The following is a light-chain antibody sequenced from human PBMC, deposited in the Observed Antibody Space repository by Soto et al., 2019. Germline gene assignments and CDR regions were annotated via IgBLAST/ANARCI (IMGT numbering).Light chain of an antibody. CDR2: DAS. CDR1: QSVSSY. CDR3: QQRSNWPLT. Sequence: IVLTQSPATQSLSPGERATLSCRASQSVSSYLAWYQQKPGQAPRLLIYDASNRATGIPARFSGSGSGTDFTLTISSLEPEDFAVYYCQQRSNWPLTFGGGTKVDIK. V-gene: IGKV3-11*01. J-gene: IGKJ4*01.